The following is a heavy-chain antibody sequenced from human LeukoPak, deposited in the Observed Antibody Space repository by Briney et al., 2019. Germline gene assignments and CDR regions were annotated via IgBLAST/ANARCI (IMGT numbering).Heavy chain of an antibody. V-gene: IGHV4-59*08. J-gene: IGHJ4*02. CDR3: ARHGYCSGGSCYWDY. CDR2: IYYSGST. CDR1: GGSISPYY. D-gene: IGHD2-15*01. Sequence: KPSETLSLTCIVSGGSISPYYWSWIRQPPGSGLEWIAYIYYSGSTSYNPSLKSRVAISVDTSNNEVSLKLSSVTAADTAVYYCARHGYCSGGSCYWDYWGQGTLVTVFS.